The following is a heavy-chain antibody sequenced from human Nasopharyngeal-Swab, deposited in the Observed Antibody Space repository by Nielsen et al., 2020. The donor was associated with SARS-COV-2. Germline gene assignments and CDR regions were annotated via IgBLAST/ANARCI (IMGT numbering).Heavy chain of an antibody. V-gene: IGHV1-69*06. Sequence: SVKVSCKASGGTFSSYAISWVQQAPGQGLEWMGGIIPIFGTANYAQKFQGRVTITADKSTSTAYMELSSLRSEDTAVYYCAREESIRGYSGYDPYYMDVWGKGTTVTVSS. D-gene: IGHD5-12*01. CDR3: AREESIRGYSGYDPYYMDV. CDR1: GGTFSSYA. CDR2: IIPIFGTA. J-gene: IGHJ6*03.